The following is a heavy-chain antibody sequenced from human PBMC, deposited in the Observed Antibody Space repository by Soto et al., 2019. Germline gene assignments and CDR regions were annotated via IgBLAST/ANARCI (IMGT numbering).Heavy chain of an antibody. J-gene: IGHJ5*02. Sequence: PGGSLRLSCAASGFSVHSFPMSWVRQAPGKGLQWVSSISVDSGTTYYADSVKGRFTISRDSSNNTLYLQMSSLRADDTALYYCAKDGIRGINIDTWGQGTLVTVSS. CDR3: AKDGIRGINIDT. CDR1: GFSVHSFP. V-gene: IGHV3-23*01. CDR2: ISVDSGTT.